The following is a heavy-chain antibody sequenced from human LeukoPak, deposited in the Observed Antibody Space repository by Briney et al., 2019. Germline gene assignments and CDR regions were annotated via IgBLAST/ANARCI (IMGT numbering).Heavy chain of an antibody. CDR1: GFTFSSYA. J-gene: IGHJ6*03. Sequence: GGSLRLSCAASGFTFSSYAMSWVRQAPGKGLEWVSAISGSGGSTYYADFVKGRFTISRDNSKNTLYLQMNSLRAEDTAVYYCAKSGTSLNYYYYYMDVWGKGTTVTVSS. D-gene: IGHD6-13*01. V-gene: IGHV3-23*01. CDR3: AKSGTSLNYYYYYMDV. CDR2: ISGSGGST.